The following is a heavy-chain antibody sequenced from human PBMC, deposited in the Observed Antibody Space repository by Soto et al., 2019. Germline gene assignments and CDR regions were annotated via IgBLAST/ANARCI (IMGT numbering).Heavy chain of an antibody. Sequence: PGGSLRLSCAASGFTFSSYGMHWVRQAPGKGLEWVALLSYDGNNKFYADSVKGRFTISRDNSKNTLFLQMNSLRAEDTALYYCAKDIEEVVYYYGMDVWGQGTTVTVSS. D-gene: IGHD1-26*01. CDR2: LSYDGNNK. CDR3: AKDIEEVVYYYGMDV. V-gene: IGHV3-30*18. CDR1: GFTFSSYG. J-gene: IGHJ6*02.